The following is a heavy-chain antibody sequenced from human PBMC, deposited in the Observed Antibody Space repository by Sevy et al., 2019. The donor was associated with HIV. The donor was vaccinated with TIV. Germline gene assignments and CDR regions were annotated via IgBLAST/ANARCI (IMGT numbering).Heavy chain of an antibody. CDR2: ITWDSGRI. CDR3: AKDIRGAPETLDQ. D-gene: IGHD3-16*01. CDR1: GFTFGDLA. J-gene: IGHJ4*02. V-gene: IGHV3-9*01. Sequence: GGSLRLSCAASGFTFGDLATHWVRQPPGKGLEWVSAITWDSGRIVYADSVKGRFTISRDNAKNSLYLQMNSLRTEDTAFYYCAKDIRGAPETLDQWGQGTLVTVSS.